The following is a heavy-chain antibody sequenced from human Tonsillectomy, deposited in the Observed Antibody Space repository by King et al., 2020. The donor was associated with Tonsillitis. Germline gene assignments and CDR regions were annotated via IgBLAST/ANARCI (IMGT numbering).Heavy chain of an antibody. CDR3: ARSWCSGGRCYGAFDI. D-gene: IGHD2-15*01. CDR2: ISYSGST. V-gene: IGHV4-31*03. J-gene: IGHJ3*02. Sequence: QLQESGPGLVKPSQTLSLTCTVSSCSISSGGYYWRWIRQHPGKGLEWIGDISYSGSTFYNPSLKSRVTISLHTSKNEFSLKLSSVTAADTAMYYCARSWCSGGRCYGAFDIWGQGTMVTVSS. CDR1: SCSISSGGYY.